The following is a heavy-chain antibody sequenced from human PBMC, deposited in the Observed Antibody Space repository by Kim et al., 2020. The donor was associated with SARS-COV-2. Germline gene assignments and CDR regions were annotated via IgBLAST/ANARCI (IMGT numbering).Heavy chain of an antibody. V-gene: IGHV3-9*01. CDR2: ISWNSGSI. Sequence: GGSLRLSCAASGFTFDDYAMHWVRQAPGKGLEWVSGISWNSGSIGYADSVKGRFTISRDNAKNSLYLQMNSLRAEDTALYYCAKVGLHNWFDPWGQGTLVTVSS. CDR3: AKVGLHNWFDP. CDR1: GFTFDDYA. J-gene: IGHJ5*02. D-gene: IGHD1-26*01.